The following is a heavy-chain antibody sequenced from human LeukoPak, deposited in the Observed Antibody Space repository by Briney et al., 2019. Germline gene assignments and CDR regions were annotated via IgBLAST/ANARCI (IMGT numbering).Heavy chain of an antibody. V-gene: IGHV3-23*01. CDR2: ISGSGGST. Sequence: GGSLRLSCAASGFTFSSYAMSWVRQAPGKGLEWVSAISGSGGSTYYADSVKGRFTISRDNSKNTLHLQMNSLRAEDTAVYYCAKTRGIVGASADYWGQGTLVTVSS. J-gene: IGHJ4*02. D-gene: IGHD1-26*01. CDR1: GFTFSSYA. CDR3: AKTRGIVGASADY.